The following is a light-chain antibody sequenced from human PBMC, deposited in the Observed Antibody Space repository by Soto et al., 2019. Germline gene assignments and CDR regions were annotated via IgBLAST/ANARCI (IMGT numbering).Light chain of an antibody. Sequence: QSALTQPPSASGSPGQSVTISCTGTSSDVGGYKYVSWYQHHPGKAPKVVIYEVTKRPSGVPDRFSGSQSGNTASLTVSGLQAEDEAEYYCSSYGGTNNVVFGGGTKLTV. CDR1: SSDVGGYKY. CDR3: SSYGGTNNVV. J-gene: IGLJ2*01. CDR2: EVT. V-gene: IGLV2-8*01.